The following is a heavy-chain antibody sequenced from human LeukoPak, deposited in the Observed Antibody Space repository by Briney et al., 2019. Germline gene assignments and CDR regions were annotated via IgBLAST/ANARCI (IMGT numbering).Heavy chain of an antibody. V-gene: IGHV1-3*01. D-gene: IGHD3-22*01. CDR3: ATTYYYDSSGYSPPYYYYGMDV. J-gene: IGHJ6*02. Sequence: ASVKVSCKASGYTFTSYAMHRVRQAPGQRLEWMGWINAGNGNTKYSQKFQGRVTITRDTSASTAYMELSSLRSEDTAVYYCATTYYYDSSGYSPPYYYYGMDVWGQGTTVTVSS. CDR1: GYTFTSYA. CDR2: INAGNGNT.